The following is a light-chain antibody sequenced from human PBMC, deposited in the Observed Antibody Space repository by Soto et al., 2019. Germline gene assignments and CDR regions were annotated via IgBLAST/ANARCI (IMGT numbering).Light chain of an antibody. CDR2: GAS. Sequence: EIVLTQSPGTLSLSPGERATLSCRASQSVSSSYLAWYQQKPGRAPRLLIYGASSRATGIPDRFSGSGSETDFTLTISRLESEDFAVYYCQQYGSSPWTFGQGTKVEIK. CDR3: QQYGSSPWT. J-gene: IGKJ1*01. CDR1: QSVSSSY. V-gene: IGKV3-20*01.